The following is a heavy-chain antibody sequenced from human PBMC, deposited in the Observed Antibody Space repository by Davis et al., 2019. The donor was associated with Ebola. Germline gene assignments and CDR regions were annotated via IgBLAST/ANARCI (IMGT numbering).Heavy chain of an antibody. J-gene: IGHJ6*02. CDR1: EFSFNTYW. Sequence: GESLKISCAASEFSFNTYWMSWVRQAPGKGLEWVSSIRSSDTTIYYSDPVKGRFTVSRDNAKNSLYLQMNSLRAEDTAVYYCARDKRSSWYGGMDVWGQGTTVTVSS. CDR2: IRSSDTTI. D-gene: IGHD6-19*01. V-gene: IGHV3-11*01. CDR3: ARDKRSSWYGGMDV.